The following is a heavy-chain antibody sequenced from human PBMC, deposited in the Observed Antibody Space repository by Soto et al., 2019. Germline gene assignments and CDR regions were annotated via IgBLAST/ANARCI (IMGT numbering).Heavy chain of an antibody. Sequence: GSLRLSCAASGFTFSDHYMEWVRQAPGKGLEWLSRSRNKANSYTTAYAASVEGRFTISRDDSKDLLYLHMNSLKTEDTAVYYCARRVAASDTVGAFDYWGQGTLVTVSS. CDR1: GFTFSDHY. CDR2: SRNKANSYTT. D-gene: IGHD5-12*01. CDR3: ARRVAASDTVGAFDY. V-gene: IGHV3-72*01. J-gene: IGHJ4*02.